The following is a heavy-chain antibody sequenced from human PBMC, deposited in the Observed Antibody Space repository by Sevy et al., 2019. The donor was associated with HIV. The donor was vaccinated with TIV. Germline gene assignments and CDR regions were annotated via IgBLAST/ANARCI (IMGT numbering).Heavy chain of an antibody. V-gene: IGHV3-48*01. D-gene: IGHD4-17*01. CDR1: GFTFSSYS. Sequence: GGSLRLSCAASGFTFSSYSMNWVRQAPGKGLEWVSYISSSSSTIYYAYSVKGRFTISRDNAKNSLYLQMNSLRAEDTAVYYCARDYGDYSVSGFDYWGQGTLVTVSS. J-gene: IGHJ4*02. CDR3: ARDYGDYSVSGFDY. CDR2: ISSSSSTI.